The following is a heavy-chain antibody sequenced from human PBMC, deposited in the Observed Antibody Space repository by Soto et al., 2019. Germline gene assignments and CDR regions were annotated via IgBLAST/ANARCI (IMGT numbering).Heavy chain of an antibody. CDR2: ITGSCCSK. CDR3: SGPIVMISAHFDN. J-gene: IGHJ4*02. D-gene: IGHD3-10*01. V-gene: IGHV3-23*01. Sequence: EVQLLDSGGGLVQPVGSLRLSCVASRFTFITSAMSCVRQPPVKGLPWVSAITGSCCSKYYADSVKRRFTISRDNSKNPMDLQMNSLRAEDTAVYYCSGPIVMISAHFDNWGEGTLVTVSS. CDR1: RFTFITSA.